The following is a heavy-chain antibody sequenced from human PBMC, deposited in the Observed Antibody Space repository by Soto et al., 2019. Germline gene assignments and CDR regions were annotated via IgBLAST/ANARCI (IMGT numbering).Heavy chain of an antibody. CDR3: ARGGISRIYQLPPFDP. J-gene: IGHJ5*02. Sequence: QVQLHESGPGLVKPSETLSLTCLVSGGSIRGSTYYWGWIRQPPGKGLEWIGSVYSDGSTYYNPSLKSRVTISVDTSMNQFSLRLSSVTAADTALYYCARGGISRIYQLPPFDPWGQGTLVTVSS. CDR1: GGSIRGSTYY. D-gene: IGHD2-2*01. V-gene: IGHV4-39*01. CDR2: VYSDGST.